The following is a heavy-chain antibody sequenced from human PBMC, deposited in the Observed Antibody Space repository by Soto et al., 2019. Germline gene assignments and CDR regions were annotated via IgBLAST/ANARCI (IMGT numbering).Heavy chain of an antibody. J-gene: IGHJ4*02. V-gene: IGHV1-24*01. CDR1: GYTLTELS. CDR2: FDPEDGET. Sequence: ASVKVSCKVSGYTLTELSMHWVRQAPGKGLEWMGGFDPEDGETIYAQKFQGRVTMTEDTSTDTAYMELSSLRSEDTAVYYCATIYSSGWPEKTIDYWGQGTLVTVSS. D-gene: IGHD6-19*01. CDR3: ATIYSSGWPEKTIDY.